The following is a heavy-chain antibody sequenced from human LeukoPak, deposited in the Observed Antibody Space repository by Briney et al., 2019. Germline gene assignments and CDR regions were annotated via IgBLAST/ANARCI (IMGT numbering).Heavy chain of an antibody. Sequence: KDGESLKISCKGSGYSFTSYWIGWVRQMPGKGLEWMGIIYPGDSDTRYSPSFQGQVTISADKSNSTAYLQWSSLKASDTAMYYCARAQSPRGSSSWFHYYYYGMDVWGQGTTVTVSS. V-gene: IGHV5-51*01. J-gene: IGHJ6*02. D-gene: IGHD6-13*01. CDR2: IYPGDSDT. CDR1: GYSFTSYW. CDR3: ARAQSPRGSSSWFHYYYYGMDV.